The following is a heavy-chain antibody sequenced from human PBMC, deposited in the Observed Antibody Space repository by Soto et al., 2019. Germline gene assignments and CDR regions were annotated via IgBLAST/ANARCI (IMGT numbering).Heavy chain of an antibody. CDR3: AAERFSRYCSGGSCYHDY. D-gene: IGHD2-15*01. CDR2: IVVGSGNT. Sequence: GASVKVSCKASGFTFTSSAVQWVRQARGQRLEWIGWIVVGSGNTNYAQKFQERVTITRDMSTSTAYMELSSLRSEDTAVYYCAAERFSRYCSGGSCYHDYWGQGTLVTVSS. J-gene: IGHJ4*02. V-gene: IGHV1-58*01. CDR1: GFTFTSSA.